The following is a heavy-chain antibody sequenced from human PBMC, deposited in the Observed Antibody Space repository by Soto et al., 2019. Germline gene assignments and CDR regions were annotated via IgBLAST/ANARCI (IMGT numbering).Heavy chain of an antibody. V-gene: IGHV4-59*08. Sequence: QVELQESGPGLVKPSETLSLTCTVSGGSISSYYWSWIRQPPGKGLEWIGYIYYSGSTNYNPSLKSRVTISVDTSKNQFSLKLSSVTAADTAVYYCARRWSRNFDYWGQGTLVTVSS. CDR3: ARRWSRNFDY. D-gene: IGHD3-3*01. CDR2: IYYSGST. CDR1: GGSISSYY. J-gene: IGHJ4*02.